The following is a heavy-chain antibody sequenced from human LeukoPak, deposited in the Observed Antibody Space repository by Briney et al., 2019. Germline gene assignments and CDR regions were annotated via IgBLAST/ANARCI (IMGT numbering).Heavy chain of an antibody. CDR2: TYYSGST. CDR3: ARGLEWELQGRDYYYGMDV. CDR1: GGSISSYY. Sequence: SETLSLTCTVSGGSISSYYWSWIRQPPGKGLEWIGYTYYSGSTNYNPSLKSRVTISVDTSKNQFSLKLRSVTAADTAVYYCARGLEWELQGRDYYYGMDVWGQGTTVTVSS. J-gene: IGHJ6*02. D-gene: IGHD1-26*01. V-gene: IGHV4-59*01.